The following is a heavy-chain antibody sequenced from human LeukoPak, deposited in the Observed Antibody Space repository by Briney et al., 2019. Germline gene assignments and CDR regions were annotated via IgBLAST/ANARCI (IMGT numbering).Heavy chain of an antibody. CDR3: VKDLSYESSGSFFDF. D-gene: IGHD3-22*01. Sequence: GSLRLSCAASGFTFSSYAVSWVRQAPGKTLEWVSLISWDGTTYYTDSVKGRFTISRDNSKDSLYLQMDTLRSEDTAFYYCVKDLSYESSGSFFDFWGQGTLVTVS. J-gene: IGHJ4*02. V-gene: IGHV3-43*01. CDR1: GFTFSSYA. CDR2: ISWDGTT.